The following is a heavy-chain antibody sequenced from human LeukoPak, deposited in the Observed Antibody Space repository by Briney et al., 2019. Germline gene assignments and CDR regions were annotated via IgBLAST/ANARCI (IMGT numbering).Heavy chain of an antibody. CDR3: ARLKYSSTWPFDP. CDR2: IYPGDSDT. V-gene: IGHV5-51*01. Sequence: PGESLKISCKGSGYRFTSYWIGWVRQMPGKGLEWMGIIYPGDSDTRYSPSFQGQVTISADKSISTAYLQWSSLKASDTAMYYCARLKYSSTWPFDPWGQGTLVTVSS. D-gene: IGHD6-6*01. J-gene: IGHJ5*02. CDR1: GYRFTSYW.